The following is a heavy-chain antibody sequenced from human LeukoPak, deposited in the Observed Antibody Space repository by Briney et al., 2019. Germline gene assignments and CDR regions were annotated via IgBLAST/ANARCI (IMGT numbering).Heavy chain of an antibody. D-gene: IGHD6-19*01. CDR2: INSDGSTT. J-gene: IGHJ4*02. V-gene: IGHV3-74*01. CDR1: GFTFSSYW. CDR3: TWGSSGWYRGGLGY. Sequence: GGSLRLSCAASGFTFSSYWMHWVRQAPGKGLVWVSRINSDGSTTSYADSVKGRFTISRDNAKNTLYLQMNSLRAEDTAVYYCTWGSSGWYRGGLGYWGQGTLVTVSS.